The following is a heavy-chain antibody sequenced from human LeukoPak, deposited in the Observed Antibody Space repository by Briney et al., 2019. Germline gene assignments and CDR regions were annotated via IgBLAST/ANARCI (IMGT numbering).Heavy chain of an antibody. CDR1: GGSIRSYY. CDR3: ARTKAFGKGRMIVDPAPMFFDY. D-gene: IGHD3-22*01. CDR2: IYYSGST. V-gene: IGHV4-59*08. J-gene: IGHJ4*02. Sequence: PSETLSLTCTVSGGSIRSYYWSWIRQPPGKGLEWIGYIYYSGSTNYNPSLKSRVTISVDTSKNQFSLKLSSVTAADTAVYYCARTKAFGKGRMIVDPAPMFFDYWGQGTLVTVSS.